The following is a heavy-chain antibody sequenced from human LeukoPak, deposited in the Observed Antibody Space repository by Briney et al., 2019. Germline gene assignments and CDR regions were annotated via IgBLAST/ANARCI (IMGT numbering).Heavy chain of an antibody. V-gene: IGHV1-69*04. D-gene: IGHD5-24*01. CDR2: IIPILGIA. J-gene: IGHJ4*02. Sequence: SVKVSCKASGGSFSSYAISWVRQAPGRGLEWMGRIIPILGIANYVQKFQGRVSITADKSTSTAYMELSSLRSEDTAVYYCASIGARDGYNLNYFDYWGQGTLVTVSS. CDR3: ASIGARDGYNLNYFDY. CDR1: GGSFSSYA.